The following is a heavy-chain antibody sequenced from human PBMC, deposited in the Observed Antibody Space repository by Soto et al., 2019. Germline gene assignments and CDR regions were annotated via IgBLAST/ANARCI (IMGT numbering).Heavy chain of an antibody. CDR3: ARDPGCSSPSCYRYNWFEP. J-gene: IGHJ5*02. D-gene: IGHD2-2*01. CDR2: TYYRSKWYN. V-gene: IGHV6-1*01. Sequence: SETLSLTCAISGYSVSSNSAAWNWIIQSPSRGLEWLGRTYYRSKWYNDYAVSVKSRITINPDTSKNQFSLQLNSVTPEDTAVYYCARDPGCSSPSCYRYNWFEPLGQGTLVTVSS. CDR1: GYSVSSNSAA.